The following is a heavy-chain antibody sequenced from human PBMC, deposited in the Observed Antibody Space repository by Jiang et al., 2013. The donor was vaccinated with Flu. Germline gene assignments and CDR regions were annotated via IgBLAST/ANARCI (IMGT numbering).Heavy chain of an antibody. V-gene: IGHV1-2*06. CDR1: GYTFTGYY. J-gene: IGHJ3*02. CDR2: INPNSGGT. Sequence: SVKVSCKASGYTFTGYYMHWVRQAPGQGLEWMGRINPNSGGTNYAQKFQGRVTMTRDTSISTAYMELSRLRSDDTAVYHCARVKRCSGGSCPAFDIWGQGTMVTVSS. CDR3: ARVKRCSGGSCPAFDI. D-gene: IGHD2-15*01.